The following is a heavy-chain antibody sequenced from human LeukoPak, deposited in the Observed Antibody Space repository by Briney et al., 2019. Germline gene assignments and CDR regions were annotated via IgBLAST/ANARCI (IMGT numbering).Heavy chain of an antibody. CDR2: INPSGGST. Sequence: ASVKVSCKASGYTFTSYYMHWVRQAPGQGLEWMRIINPSGGSTSYAQKFQGRVTMTRDTSTCTVYMELSSLRSEDTAVYYCASPSQATMYYYYGMDVWGQGTTVTVSS. D-gene: IGHD5-24*01. V-gene: IGHV1-46*01. CDR1: GYTFTSYY. J-gene: IGHJ6*02. CDR3: ASPSQATMYYYYGMDV.